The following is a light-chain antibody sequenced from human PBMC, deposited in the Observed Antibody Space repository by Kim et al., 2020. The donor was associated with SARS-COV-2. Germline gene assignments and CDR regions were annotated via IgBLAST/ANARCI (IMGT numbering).Light chain of an antibody. J-gene: IGKJ1*01. CDR2: GAS. CDR3: QQYGTSPLT. CDR1: QSVSSNY. V-gene: IGKV3-20*01. Sequence: EIVLTQSPGTLSLSPGARATLSCRASQSVSSNYLAWYQQKPGQAPRLLIYGASNTATGIPDRFSGSGSGTDFTLTISRLEPEDFAVYYCQQYGTSPLTFGQGTKVDIK.